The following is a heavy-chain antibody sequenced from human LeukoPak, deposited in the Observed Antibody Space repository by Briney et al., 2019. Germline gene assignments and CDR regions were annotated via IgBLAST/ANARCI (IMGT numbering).Heavy chain of an antibody. D-gene: IGHD3-9*01. CDR2: INHNGEMI. CDR3: ARDNDWAFHY. CDR1: GGSFSGYY. J-gene: IGHJ4*02. Sequence: PSETLSLTCAVYGGSFSGYYWSWIRQPPGKGLEWVSYINHNGEMIFYPDFVKGRFTISRDNAKNSLYLQMNSLRDEDTAVYYCARDNDWAFHYWGQGTLVTVSS. V-gene: IGHV3-11*04.